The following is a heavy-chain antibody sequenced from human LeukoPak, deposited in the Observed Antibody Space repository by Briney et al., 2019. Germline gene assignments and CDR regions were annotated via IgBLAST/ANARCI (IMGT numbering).Heavy chain of an antibody. V-gene: IGHV3-23*01. CDR2: IGGSGGST. J-gene: IGHJ4*02. CDR3: ASRPTRFDY. CDR1: GLTFSSYA. Sequence: PGGSLILTCADSGLTFSSYAMGWVRQAPVKGLEWVSAIGGSGGSTYYADSVKGRFTISRDNSKNTLYLQMNSLRAEDTAVYYCASRPTRFDYWGQGTLVTVSS.